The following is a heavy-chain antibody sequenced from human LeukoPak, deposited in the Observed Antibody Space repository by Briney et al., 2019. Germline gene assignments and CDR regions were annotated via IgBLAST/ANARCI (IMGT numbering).Heavy chain of an antibody. D-gene: IGHD3-22*01. CDR3: ARDSRYYYDSSGYYVQSV. Sequence: ASVKVSCKAFGYIFTNYGISWVRQAPGQGLEWMGWISAYNDNTNYAQKLQDRVTMTTDTSTSTAYMELRSLRSEDTAVYYCARDSRYYYDSSGYYVQSVWGQGTLVTVSS. CDR2: ISAYNDNT. J-gene: IGHJ4*02. V-gene: IGHV1-18*01. CDR1: GYIFTNYG.